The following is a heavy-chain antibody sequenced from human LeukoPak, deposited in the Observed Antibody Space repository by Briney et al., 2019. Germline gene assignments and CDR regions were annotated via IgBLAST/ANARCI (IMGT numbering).Heavy chain of an antibody. Sequence: SSETLSLTCTVSGGSISSYYWSWIRQPPGKGLEWIGYIYYSGSTNYNPSLKSRVTISVDTSKNQFSLKLSSVTAADTAVYYCARLKDGSDGRFDPWGQGTLVTVSS. CDR1: GGSISSYY. V-gene: IGHV4-59*08. J-gene: IGHJ5*02. D-gene: IGHD5-24*01. CDR3: ARLKDGSDGRFDP. CDR2: IYYSGST.